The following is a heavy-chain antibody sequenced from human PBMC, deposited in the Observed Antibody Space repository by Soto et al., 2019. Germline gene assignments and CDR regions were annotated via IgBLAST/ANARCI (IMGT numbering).Heavy chain of an antibody. CDR1: GFTVSSNY. CDR3: AREISLEAFDV. V-gene: IGHV3-53*01. Sequence: GGSLRLSCAASGFTVSSNYMSWVRQAPGKGLEWVSVIYSGGSTYYADSVKDRFTISRDNSKNTLYLQMNSLRAEDTAVYYCAREISLEAFDVWGQGTMVTVSS. CDR2: IYSGGST. J-gene: IGHJ3*01.